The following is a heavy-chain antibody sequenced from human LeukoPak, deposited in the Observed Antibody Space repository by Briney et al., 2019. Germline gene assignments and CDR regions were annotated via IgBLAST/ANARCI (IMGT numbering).Heavy chain of an antibody. CDR3: ARQRSGSGSFDY. CDR2: IYTSGST. Sequence: PSETLSLTCSVSGGSITTGIYYWNWIRQPAGKGLEWIGRIYTSGSTNYNPSLKSRVAISVDTSKNQFSLKLSSVTAADTAVYYCARQRSGSGSFDYWGQGTLVTVSS. J-gene: IGHJ4*02. D-gene: IGHD3-10*01. CDR1: GGSITTGIYY. V-gene: IGHV4-61*02.